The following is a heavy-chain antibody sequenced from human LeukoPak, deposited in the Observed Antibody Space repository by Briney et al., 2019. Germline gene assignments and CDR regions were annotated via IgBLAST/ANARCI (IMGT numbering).Heavy chain of an antibody. Sequence: SETLPLTCTVSGGSISSGGYYWSWIRQHPGKGLEWIGYIYYSGSTYYNPSLKSRVTISVDTSKNQFSLKLSSVTAADTAVYYCAGTYSGYDFDYWGQGTLVTVSS. CDR2: IYYSGST. D-gene: IGHD5-12*01. CDR1: GGSISSGGYY. J-gene: IGHJ4*02. V-gene: IGHV4-31*03. CDR3: AGTYSGYDFDY.